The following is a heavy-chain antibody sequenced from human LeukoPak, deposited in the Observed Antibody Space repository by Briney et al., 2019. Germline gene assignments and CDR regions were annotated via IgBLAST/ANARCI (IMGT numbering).Heavy chain of an antibody. D-gene: IGHD2-8*02. CDR3: ATYRQVLLPFES. J-gene: IGHJ4*02. CDR2: IGGSGTRT. Sequence: PGGSLRLSCSASGFTFTTYGMNWVRQAPGKGLEWVSGIGGSGTRTYYADSVKGRFTISRDNSKSTLSLQMNSLRAEDTAIYYCATYRQVLLPFESWGQGTLVTVSS. CDR1: GFTFTTYG. V-gene: IGHV3-23*01.